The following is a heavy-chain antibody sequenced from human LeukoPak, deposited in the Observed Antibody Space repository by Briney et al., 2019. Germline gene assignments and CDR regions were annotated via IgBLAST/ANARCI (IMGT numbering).Heavy chain of an antibody. D-gene: IGHD4-17*01. Sequence: PSETLSLTCTVSGGSINSRSYYWGWIRQPPGKGLEWIGSVYYGGTTYYNPSLKSRVTISEDTSKNQLSLKLSSVTAADTAVYYCARRATTVTTGYYYYYMDVRGKGTTVTVSS. CDR3: ARRATTVTTGYYYYYMDV. J-gene: IGHJ6*03. V-gene: IGHV4-39*01. CDR2: VYYGGTT. CDR1: GGSINSRSYY.